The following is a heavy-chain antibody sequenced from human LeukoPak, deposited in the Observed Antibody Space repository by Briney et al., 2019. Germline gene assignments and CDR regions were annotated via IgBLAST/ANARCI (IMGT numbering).Heavy chain of an antibody. J-gene: IGHJ6*02. CDR2: ISAYNGNT. Sequence: ASVTVSCTASGYTFTSYYMHWVRQAPGQGLEWMGWISAYNGNTNYAQKLQGRVTLTTDTSTSTAYMELRSLRSDDTAIYYCARSGYSYGLGDYYYGMDVWGQGTTVTVSS. CDR3: ARSGYSYGLGDYYYGMDV. D-gene: IGHD5-18*01. V-gene: IGHV1-18*04. CDR1: GYTFTSYY.